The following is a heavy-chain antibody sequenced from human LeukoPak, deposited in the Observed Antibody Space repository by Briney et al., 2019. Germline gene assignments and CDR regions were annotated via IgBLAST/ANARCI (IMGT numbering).Heavy chain of an antibody. CDR1: GYTFTSYG. CDR3: ARDQGAGYDSSGYLDY. V-gene: IGHV1-18*01. D-gene: IGHD3-22*01. Sequence: ASVKVSCKASGYTFTSYGISWVRQAPGQGLEWMGWITTYNGNTNYAQKFQGRVTMTTDTSTSTAYMELRSLRSDDTAVYYCARDQGAGYDSSGYLDYWGQGTLVTVSS. J-gene: IGHJ4*02. CDR2: ITTYNGNT.